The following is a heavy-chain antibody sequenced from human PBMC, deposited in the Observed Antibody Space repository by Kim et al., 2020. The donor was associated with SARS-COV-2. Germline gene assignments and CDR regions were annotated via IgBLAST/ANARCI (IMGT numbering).Heavy chain of an antibody. V-gene: IGHV4-61*02. CDR2: IYTSGST. D-gene: IGHD2-15*01. CDR1: GGSISSGSYY. Sequence: SETLSLTCTVSGGSISSGSYYWSWIRQPAGKGLEWIGRIYTSGSTNYNPSLKSRVTISVDTSKNQFSLKLSSVTAADTAVYYCARGSRGYCSGGSCYLVYYFDYWGQGTLVTASS. J-gene: IGHJ4*02. CDR3: ARGSRGYCSGGSCYLVYYFDY.